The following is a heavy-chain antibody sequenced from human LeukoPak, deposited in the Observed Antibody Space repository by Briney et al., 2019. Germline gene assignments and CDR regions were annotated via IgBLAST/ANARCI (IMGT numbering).Heavy chain of an antibody. J-gene: IGHJ3*02. CDR2: IYYSGST. V-gene: IGHV4-30-4*07. CDR3: ARRQNDAFDI. CDR1: GGSISSGGYS. Sequence: PSQTLSLTCAVSGGSISSGGYSWSWIRQPPGKGLEWIGYIYYSGSTNYNPSLKSRVTISVDTSKNQFSLKLSSVTAADTAVYYCARRQNDAFDIWGQGTMVTVSS.